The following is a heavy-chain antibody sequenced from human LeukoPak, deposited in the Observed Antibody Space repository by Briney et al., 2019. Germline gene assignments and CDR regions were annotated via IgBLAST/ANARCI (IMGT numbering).Heavy chain of an antibody. CDR3: ARGRQNYGDYPY. CDR2: LYYGVST. CDR1: GFTVIGDY. J-gene: IGHJ4*02. D-gene: IGHD4-17*01. Sequence: PGGSLRLSCVVSGFTVIGDYISWFRQAPGKGLEWVSVLYYGVSTFYKDSVEGRFTTSGDNFNNTVYLQMNSLRAEDTAVYYCARGRQNYGDYPYWGQGTLVTVSS. V-gene: IGHV3-53*01.